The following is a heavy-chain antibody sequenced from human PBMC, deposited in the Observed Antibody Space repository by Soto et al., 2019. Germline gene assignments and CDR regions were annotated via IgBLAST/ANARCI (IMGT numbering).Heavy chain of an antibody. Sequence: QVQLVQSGAEVKNPGASVKVSCKASGYTFTSYGISWVRQAPVQGLEWMGWISTYNGDTNYAQNLQGRVTMTTDTSTSTAYVELRSLSSDDTAVYYCERASYCSGGRCYLGYYYYAMDVWGQGTTVTVSS. V-gene: IGHV1-18*01. CDR1: GYTFTSYG. CDR2: ISTYNGDT. D-gene: IGHD2-15*01. J-gene: IGHJ6*02. CDR3: ERASYCSGGRCYLGYYYYAMDV.